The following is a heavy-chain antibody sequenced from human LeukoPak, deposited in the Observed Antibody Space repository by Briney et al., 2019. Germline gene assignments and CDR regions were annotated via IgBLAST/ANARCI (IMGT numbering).Heavy chain of an antibody. J-gene: IGHJ6*03. V-gene: IGHV4-59*01. D-gene: IGHD3-10*01. CDR3: ARANYYGSGSYYNYYYYYMDV. CDR2: IYHSGST. CDR1: GGSINNYH. Sequence: SETLSLTCTVSGGSINNYHWSWIRQPPGKGLEWIGSIYHSGSTNYNPSLKSRVTISVDTSKNQFSLKLSSVTAADTAVYYCARANYYGSGSYYNYYYYYMDVWGKGTTVTVSS.